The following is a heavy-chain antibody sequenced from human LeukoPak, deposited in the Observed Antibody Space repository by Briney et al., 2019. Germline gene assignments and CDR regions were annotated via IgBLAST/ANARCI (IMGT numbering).Heavy chain of an antibody. Sequence: ASVKLSCKASGYTFTGYYMHWVRHAPGQGLEWMGWINPNSGGTNYAQKFQGRVTMTRDTSISTAYMELSRLRSDDTAVYYCARDSSSWGNYGMDVWGQGTTVTVSS. CDR2: INPNSGGT. V-gene: IGHV1-2*02. J-gene: IGHJ6*02. D-gene: IGHD6-13*01. CDR1: GYTFTGYY. CDR3: ARDSSSWGNYGMDV.